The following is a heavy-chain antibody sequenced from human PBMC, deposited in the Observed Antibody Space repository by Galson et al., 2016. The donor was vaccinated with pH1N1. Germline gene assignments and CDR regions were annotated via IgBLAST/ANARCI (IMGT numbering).Heavy chain of an antibody. Sequence: LSLTCTVSGASSNGNNFYGGWIRQTPGKGLEWIALIDHVGNTYSNPSLKSRVTTSVDTSKKHVSLKLSSVTAADTAEYYCAKGGRVGTEGYYYALDVWGQGTTVIVSS. CDR1: GASSNGNNFY. D-gene: IGHD1/OR15-1a*01. J-gene: IGHJ6*02. V-gene: IGHV4-39*02. CDR2: IDHVGNT. CDR3: AKGGRVGTEGYYYALDV.